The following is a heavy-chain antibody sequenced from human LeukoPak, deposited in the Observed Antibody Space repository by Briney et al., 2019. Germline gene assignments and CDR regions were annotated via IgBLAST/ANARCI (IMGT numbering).Heavy chain of an antibody. CDR3: ARVRNLGAFDI. Sequence: SETLSLTCTVSGGSISSYYWSWIRQPPGKGLEWIGYIYYSGSTNYNPSLKSRVTISVDTSKNQFSLKLSSVTAADTAAYYCARVRNLGAFDIWGQGTMVTVSS. CDR1: GGSISSYY. J-gene: IGHJ3*02. D-gene: IGHD1-14*01. V-gene: IGHV4-59*01. CDR2: IYYSGST.